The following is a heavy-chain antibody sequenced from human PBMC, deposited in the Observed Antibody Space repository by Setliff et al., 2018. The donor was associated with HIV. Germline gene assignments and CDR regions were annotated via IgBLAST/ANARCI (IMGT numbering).Heavy chain of an antibody. Sequence: GESLKISCKGSGYTFTNYWIGWVRQMPGKGLEWMGVIYPDESDSRYSPSFRGQVTISADKSINTAYLQWSSLKASDTAMYYCARVDMGYYYDSSGYSHFDHWGQGTLVTVSS. CDR1: GYTFTNYW. J-gene: IGHJ4*02. CDR3: ARVDMGYYYDSSGYSHFDH. CDR2: IYPDESDS. V-gene: IGHV5-51*01. D-gene: IGHD3-22*01.